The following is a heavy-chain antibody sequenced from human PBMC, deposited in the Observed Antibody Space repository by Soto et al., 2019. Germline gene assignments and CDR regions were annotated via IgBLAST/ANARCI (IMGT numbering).Heavy chain of an antibody. J-gene: IGHJ4*02. CDR3: ARVYVDTAMVKSLEPDY. Sequence: ASVKVSCKASGYTFTGYGISWVRQAPGQGLEWMGWISAHNGNTNYAQKLQGRVTMTTDTSTSTAYMELRSLRSDDTAVYYCARVYVDTAMVKSLEPDYWGQGTLVTVSS. CDR1: GYTFTGYG. D-gene: IGHD5-18*01. V-gene: IGHV1-18*04. CDR2: ISAHNGNT.